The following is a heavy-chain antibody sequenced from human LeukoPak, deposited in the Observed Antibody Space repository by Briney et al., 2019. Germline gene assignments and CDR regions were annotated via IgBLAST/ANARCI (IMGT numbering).Heavy chain of an antibody. D-gene: IGHD2-2*01. CDR1: GYTFTSYD. V-gene: IGHV1-8*01. CDR3: ARGLVNIPRKVVPAAGGY. J-gene: IGHJ4*02. CDR2: MNPNSGNT. Sequence: ASVKVSCKASGYTFTSYDINWVRQATGQGLEWMGWMNPNSGNTGYAQKFQGRVTMTRNTSISTAYMELSSLRSEDTAVYYCARGLVNIPRKVVPAAGGYWGQGTLVTVSS.